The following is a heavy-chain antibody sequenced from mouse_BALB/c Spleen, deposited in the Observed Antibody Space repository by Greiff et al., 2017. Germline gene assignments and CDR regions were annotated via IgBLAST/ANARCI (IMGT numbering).Heavy chain of an antibody. CDR2: ISSGGSYT. Sequence: EVQGVESGGGLVQPGGSLKLSCAASGFTFSSYTMSWVRQTPEKRLEWVATISSGGSYTYYPDSVKGRFTISRDNAKNTLYLQMSSLKSEDTAMYYCTRDRVYGSSHWYFDVWGAGTTVTVSS. J-gene: IGHJ1*01. CDR1: GFTFSSYT. CDR3: TRDRVYGSSHWYFDV. V-gene: IGHV5-6-4*01. D-gene: IGHD1-1*01.